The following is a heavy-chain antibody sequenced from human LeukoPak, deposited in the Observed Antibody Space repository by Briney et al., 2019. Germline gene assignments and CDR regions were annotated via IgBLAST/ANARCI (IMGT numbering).Heavy chain of an antibody. Sequence: GGSLRLSCAASGFTVSSNYMSWVRQAPGKGLEWVSAISGSGGSTHYADSVKGRFTISRDNSKNTLYLQMNSLRAEDTAVYYCAKAPYITTFVLTFDQWGQGTLVTVSS. CDR2: ISGSGGST. D-gene: IGHD3-3*01. CDR1: GFTVSSNY. CDR3: AKAPYITTFVLTFDQ. V-gene: IGHV3-23*01. J-gene: IGHJ4*02.